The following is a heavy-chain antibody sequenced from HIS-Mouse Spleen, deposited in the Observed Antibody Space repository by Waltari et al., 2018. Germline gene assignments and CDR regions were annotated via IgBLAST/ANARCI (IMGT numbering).Heavy chain of an antibody. CDR2: IYYSGST. D-gene: IGHD6-13*01. Sequence: QLQLQESGPGLVKPSATLSLTCTVSGGSISSSSSYWGWIRQPPGKGLEWLGSIYYSGSTYYNPSLKSRVTISVDTSKNQFSLKLSSVTAADTAVYYCAREIPYSSSWYDWYFDLWGRGTLVTVSS. V-gene: IGHV4-39*07. CDR3: AREIPYSSSWYDWYFDL. J-gene: IGHJ2*01. CDR1: GGSISSSSSY.